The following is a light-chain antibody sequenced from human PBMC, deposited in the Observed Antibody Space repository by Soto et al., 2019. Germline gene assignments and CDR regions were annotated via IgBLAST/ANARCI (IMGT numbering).Light chain of an antibody. CDR2: EVS. J-gene: IGLJ2*01. V-gene: IGLV2-8*01. CDR3: SSFAGNNNLV. CDR1: SSDVGGYNY. Sequence: QSALTQPPSASGSPGQSVTLSCTGTSSDVGGYNYVSWYQQHPGEAPKLMISEVSKRPSGVPDRFSGSKSGNTASLTVSGLQAEDEADYYCSSFAGNNNLVFGGGTKLTVL.